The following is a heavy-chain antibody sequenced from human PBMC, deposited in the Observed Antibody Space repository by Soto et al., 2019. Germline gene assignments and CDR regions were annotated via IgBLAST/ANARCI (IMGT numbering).Heavy chain of an antibody. Sequence: PETLSLTCTVSGGSISSYYWSWIRQPPGKGLEWIGYIYYSGSTNYNPSLKSRVTISVDTSKNQFSLKLSSVTAADTAVYYGSRSRGPGIPMGDYYGMDVWGQGTTVTVSS. V-gene: IGHV4-59*01. D-gene: IGHD3-16*01. J-gene: IGHJ6*02. CDR2: IYYSGST. CDR1: GGSISSYY. CDR3: SRSRGPGIPMGDYYGMDV.